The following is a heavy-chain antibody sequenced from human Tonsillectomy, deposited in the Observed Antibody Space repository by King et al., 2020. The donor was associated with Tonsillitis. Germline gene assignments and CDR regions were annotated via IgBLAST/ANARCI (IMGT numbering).Heavy chain of an antibody. V-gene: IGHV4-34*01. CDR2: INHSGST. D-gene: IGHD4-11*01. J-gene: IGHJ5*02. CDR3: AGTPGNYFDP. Sequence: VQLQQWGAGLLKPSETLSLTCAVYGGSFTIYYWSWIRQPPGKGLEWIVEINHSGSTNYNPSLKSRVTISIDTSKSQFSLKLRSVTAADSAVYYCAGTPGNYFDPWGQGTLVTVSP. CDR1: GGSFTIYY.